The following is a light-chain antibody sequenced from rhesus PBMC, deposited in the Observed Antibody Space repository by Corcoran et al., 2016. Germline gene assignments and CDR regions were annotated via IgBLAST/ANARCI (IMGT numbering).Light chain of an antibody. CDR1: QSVRNY. CDR3: LQSSDWPRT. V-gene: IGKV3-24*03. CDR2: GSS. Sequence: EIVMTQSPVTLALSPGERATLSCRASQSVRNYLAWYQQKPGQAPRLLIFGSSNSATGIPDRFSGSGSGTEFTLTISILEPEDVGIYFCLQSSDWPRTFGQGTKVEIK. J-gene: IGKJ1*01.